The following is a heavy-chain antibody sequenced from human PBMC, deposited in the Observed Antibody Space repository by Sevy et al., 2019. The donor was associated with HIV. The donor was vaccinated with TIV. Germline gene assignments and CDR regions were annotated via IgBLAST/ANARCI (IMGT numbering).Heavy chain of an antibody. CDR1: GFTFDTYW. D-gene: IGHD1-26*01. CDR3: VRVLWDVLVVPAATPSPWLDS. V-gene: IGHV3-7*01. CDR2: IDPRGNER. J-gene: IGHJ5*01. Sequence: GGSLRLSCAASGFTFDTYWMGWVRQAPGRGLEWVASIDPRGNERDYLDSLKGRFTISRDNAKNSLYLQMHSLKAGDTALYHCVRVLWDVLVVPAATPSPWLDSWGQGTLVTVSS.